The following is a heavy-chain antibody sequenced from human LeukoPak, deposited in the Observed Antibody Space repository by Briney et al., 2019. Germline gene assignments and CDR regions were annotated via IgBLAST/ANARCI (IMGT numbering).Heavy chain of an antibody. CDR2: ISYDATNK. J-gene: IGHJ4*02. V-gene: IGHV3-30*18. D-gene: IGHD2/OR15-2a*01. CDR3: AKASSNYFYYFEY. Sequence: PGRSLRLSCAASGFTFSSSDMHWVRQAPGKGLEWVAVISYDATNKYYADSVKGRFTLSRDNSKNTLYLQTNTLRDEDTAVYYCAKASSNYFYYFEYWGQETLVTVSS. CDR1: GFTFSSSD.